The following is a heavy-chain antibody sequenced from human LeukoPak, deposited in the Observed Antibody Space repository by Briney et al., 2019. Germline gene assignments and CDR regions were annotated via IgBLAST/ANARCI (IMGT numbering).Heavy chain of an antibody. V-gene: IGHV4-39*01. Sequence: SETPSLTCSVSGGSVSSGSYHGTWLRQPPGKGLEWIGAIYSSGSTYYNPSLTSRVTVSADTSKNQFSLKLTSVTAADTAVYYCARRRGGSSWVDYWGQGTLVTVSS. CDR3: ARRRGGSSWVDY. CDR1: GGSVSSGSYH. CDR2: IYSSGST. D-gene: IGHD6-13*01. J-gene: IGHJ4*02.